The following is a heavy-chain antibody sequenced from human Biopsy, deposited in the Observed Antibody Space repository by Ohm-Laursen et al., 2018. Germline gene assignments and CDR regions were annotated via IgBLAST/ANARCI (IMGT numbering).Heavy chain of an antibody. V-gene: IGHV4-31*03. CDR1: GVSINGGRYY. Sequence: TLSLTCTVSGVSINGGRYYWNWIRHHPGKGLVWIRNIVYSANSYYNPSLKSRVTISVDTSKNQFSLKLSSVTAADTAVYYCARLGSGDYFPTFFDFWGQGALVTVSS. J-gene: IGHJ4*02. D-gene: IGHD5-12*01. CDR2: IVYSANS. CDR3: ARLGSGDYFPTFFDF.